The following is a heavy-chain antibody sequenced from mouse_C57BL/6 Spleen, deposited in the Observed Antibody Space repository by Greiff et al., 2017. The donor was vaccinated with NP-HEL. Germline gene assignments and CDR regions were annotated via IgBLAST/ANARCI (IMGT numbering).Heavy chain of an antibody. CDR2: INPGSGGT. CDR1: GYAFTNYL. CDR3: ARSEIFYVYAMDY. V-gene: IGHV1-54*01. Sequence: QVQLQQSGAELVRPGTSVKVSCKASGYAFTNYLIEWVKQRPGQGLEWIGVINPGSGGTNYNEKFKGKATLTADKSSSTAYMQLSSLTSEDSAVYFCARSEIFYVYAMDYWGQGTSVTVSS. D-gene: IGHD2-3*01. J-gene: IGHJ4*01.